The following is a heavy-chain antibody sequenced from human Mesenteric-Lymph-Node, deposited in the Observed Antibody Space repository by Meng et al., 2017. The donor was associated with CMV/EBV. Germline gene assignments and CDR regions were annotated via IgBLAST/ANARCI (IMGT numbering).Heavy chain of an antibody. D-gene: IGHD2-2*02. V-gene: IGHV1-18*01. Sequence: ASVKVSCKASGYTFTSYGISWVRQAPGQGLEWMGWISAYNGNTNYAQKLQGRVTMTTDTSTSTAYMELRSLRSDDTAVYYCARDSVVVPAAILYYGMDVWGQGTTVTVS. CDR1: GYTFTSYG. CDR2: ISAYNGNT. J-gene: IGHJ6*02. CDR3: ARDSVVVPAAILYYGMDV.